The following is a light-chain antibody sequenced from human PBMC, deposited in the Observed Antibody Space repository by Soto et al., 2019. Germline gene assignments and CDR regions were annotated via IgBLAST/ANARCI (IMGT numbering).Light chain of an antibody. CDR3: LQDYNYPYT. Sequence: AIQMTQSPSSLSAFVGERVTITCRASQDIRRDLSWYQQKPGKAPKLLIYVASSLQSGVPSRFSGSGSGTDFTLTISSLQPEDFATYYCLQDYNYPYTFGQGTKVDIK. J-gene: IGKJ2*01. CDR2: VAS. V-gene: IGKV1-6*01. CDR1: QDIRRD.